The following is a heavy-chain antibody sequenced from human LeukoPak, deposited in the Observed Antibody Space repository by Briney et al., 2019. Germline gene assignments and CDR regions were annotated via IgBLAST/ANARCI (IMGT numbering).Heavy chain of an antibody. CDR2: TNSDGSSR. V-gene: IGHV3-74*01. Sequence: GGSLRLSCAGSGFTFSRHWMHWVRQAPGKGLVWVSRTNSDGSSRDYADSVKGRFTISRDNAKNTLYLQMNSLRAEDTAVYYCASDTVDTAVGIDYWGQGILVTVSS. CDR1: GFTFSRHW. J-gene: IGHJ4*02. CDR3: ASDTVDTAVGIDY. D-gene: IGHD5-18*01.